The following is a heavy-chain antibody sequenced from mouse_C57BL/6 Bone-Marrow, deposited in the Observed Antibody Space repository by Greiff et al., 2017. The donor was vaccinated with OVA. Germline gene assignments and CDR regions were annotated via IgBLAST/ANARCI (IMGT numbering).Heavy chain of an antibody. CDR2: IYPGSGST. CDR3: ARRGYGSSYGAY. V-gene: IGHV1-55*01. J-gene: IGHJ3*01. CDR1: GYTFTSYW. Sequence: QVQLQQPGAELVKPGASVKMSCKASGYTFTSYWITCVKQRPGQGLEWIGDIYPGSGSTNYNEKFKSKATLTVDTSSSTAYMQLSSLTSEDSAVYYCARRGYGSSYGAYWGQGTLVTVSA. D-gene: IGHD1-1*01.